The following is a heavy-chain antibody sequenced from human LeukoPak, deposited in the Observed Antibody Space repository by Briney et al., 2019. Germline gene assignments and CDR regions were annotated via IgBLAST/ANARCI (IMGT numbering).Heavy chain of an antibody. V-gene: IGHV1-45*02. D-gene: IGHD4-17*01. CDR2: ITPFNGNT. J-gene: IGHJ6*03. CDR1: GYTFTYRY. CDR3: ARGVQTTGQGRDYYYYYMDV. Sequence: SVKVSCKASGYTFTYRYLHWVRQAPGQALEWMGWITPFNGNTNYAQKFQDRVTITRDRSMSTAYMELSRLRSDDTAVYYCARGVQTTGQGRDYYYYYMDVWGKGTTVTVSS.